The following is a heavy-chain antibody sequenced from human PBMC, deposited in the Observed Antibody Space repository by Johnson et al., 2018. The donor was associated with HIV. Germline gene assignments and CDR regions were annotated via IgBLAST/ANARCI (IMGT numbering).Heavy chain of an antibody. V-gene: IGHV3-30*19. CDR1: GFIFSSYG. D-gene: IGHD1-26*01. CDR3: ARDSVGARGAFDI. CDR2: ISYDGSNK. J-gene: IGHJ3*02. Sequence: QVQLVESGGGVVQPGGSLRLSCAASGFIFSSYGMHWVRQAPGKGLEWVAVISYDGSNKYYADSVKGRFTISRDNAKNSLYLQMNSLRAEDTALYYCARDSVGARGAFDIWGQGTMVTVSS.